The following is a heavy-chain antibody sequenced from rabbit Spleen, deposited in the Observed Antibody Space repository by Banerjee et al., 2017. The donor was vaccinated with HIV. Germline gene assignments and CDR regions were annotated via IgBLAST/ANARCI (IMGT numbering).Heavy chain of an antibody. J-gene: IGHJ6*01. CDR2: AYAGSSGST. CDR1: GFSFNSGDD. D-gene: IGHD8-1*01. Sequence: QEQLVESGGGLVKPEGSLKLSCTASGFSFNSGDDMCWVRQAPGKGLEWVACAYAGSSGSTYYASWAKGRFTISKTSSTTVTLQMTSLTAADTATYFCARDAGTSFSTYGMDLWGPGTLVTV. CDR3: ARDAGTSFSTYGMDL. V-gene: IGHV1S45*01.